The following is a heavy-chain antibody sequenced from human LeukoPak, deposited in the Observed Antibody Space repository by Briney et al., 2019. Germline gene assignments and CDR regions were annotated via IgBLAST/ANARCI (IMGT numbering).Heavy chain of an antibody. CDR1: GFTFSSYA. J-gene: IGHJ3*02. CDR3: ARETALGDAFDI. D-gene: IGHD5-18*01. Sequence: GGSLRLSCAASGFTFSSYAMHWVRQAPGKGLEWVAVISYDGSNKYYADSVKGRFAISRDNSKNTLYLQMNSLRAEDTAVYYCARETALGDAFDIWGQGTMVTVSS. V-gene: IGHV3-30*09. CDR2: ISYDGSNK.